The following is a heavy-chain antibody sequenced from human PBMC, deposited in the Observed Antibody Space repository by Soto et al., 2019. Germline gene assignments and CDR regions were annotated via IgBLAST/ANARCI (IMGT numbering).Heavy chain of an antibody. D-gene: IGHD3-10*01. CDR3: TTDMGITMVRGVIDLDY. V-gene: IGHV3-15*01. CDR1: GFTFSNAW. J-gene: IGHJ4*02. CDR2: IKSKTDGGTT. Sequence: GGSLRLSCAASGFTFSNAWMSWVRQAPGKGLEWVGRIKSKTDGGTTDYAAPVKGRFTISRDDSKNTLYLQMNSLKTEDTAVYYCTTDMGITMVRGVIDLDYWGQGTLVTVSS.